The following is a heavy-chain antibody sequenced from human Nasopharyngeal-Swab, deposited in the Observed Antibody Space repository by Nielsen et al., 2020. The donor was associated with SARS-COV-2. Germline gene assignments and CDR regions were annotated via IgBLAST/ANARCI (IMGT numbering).Heavy chain of an antibody. CDR1: AFTFSSFG. D-gene: IGHD4-17*01. Sequence: GESLKISCAASAFTFSSFGMHWVRQAPGKGLEWAAFIAHDASNEYYGDSVKGRFSISRDSSKNTLYLQMDSLRGEDTAVYYCARDAPAHYGAFYWGRGTLVTVSS. CDR3: ARDAPAHYGAFY. CDR2: IAHDASNE. J-gene: IGHJ4*02. V-gene: IGHV3-30*03.